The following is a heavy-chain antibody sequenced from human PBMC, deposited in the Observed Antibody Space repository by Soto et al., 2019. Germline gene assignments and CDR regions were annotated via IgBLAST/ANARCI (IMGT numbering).Heavy chain of an antibody. CDR3: ARRHSSSEYYFDY. J-gene: IGHJ4*02. CDR1: GYTFTGYY. D-gene: IGHD6-13*01. CDR2: INPNSGGT. V-gene: IGHV1-2*02. Sequence: GASVKVSCKASGYTFTGYYMHWVRQAPGQGLEWMGWINPNSGGTNYAQKFQGRVTMTRDTSISTAYMELSRLRSDDTAVYYCARRHSSSEYYFDYWGQGTLVTVSS.